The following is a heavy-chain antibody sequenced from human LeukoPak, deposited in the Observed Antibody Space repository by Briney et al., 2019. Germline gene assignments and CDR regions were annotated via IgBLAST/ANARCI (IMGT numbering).Heavy chain of an antibody. CDR1: GLTFSNYA. Sequence: GSLRLSCVASGLTFSNYAMSWVRQAPGKGLEWVSSIDGNGGSTYYRDSVKGRFTISRDKSKNTLDLQMNNLRAEDTANYYCAKYYYGSRRGNSYSLDFWGQGTLVTVSS. CDR3: AKYYYGSRRGNSYSLDF. CDR2: IDGNGGST. J-gene: IGHJ4*02. D-gene: IGHD3-10*01. V-gene: IGHV3-23*01.